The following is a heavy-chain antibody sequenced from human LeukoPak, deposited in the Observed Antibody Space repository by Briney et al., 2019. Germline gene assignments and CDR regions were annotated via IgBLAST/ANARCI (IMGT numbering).Heavy chain of an antibody. J-gene: IGHJ4*02. CDR2: ISYDGSNK. CDR3: ARDSRDGYKPDY. V-gene: IGHV3-30-3*01. Sequence: PGGSLRLSCAASGFTFSSYAMPWVRQAPGKGLEWVAVISYDGSNKYYADSVKGRFTISRDNSKNTLYLQMNSLRAEDTAVYYCARDSRDGYKPDYWGQGTLVTVSS. D-gene: IGHD5-12*01. CDR1: GFTFSSYA.